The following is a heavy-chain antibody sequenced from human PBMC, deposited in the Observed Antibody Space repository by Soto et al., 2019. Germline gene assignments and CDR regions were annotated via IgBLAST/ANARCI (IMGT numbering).Heavy chain of an antibody. CDR3: AGTMVRGVIIMEWLSLNWFDP. D-gene: IGHD3-10*01. CDR1: GGSISSSSYY. CDR2: IYYSGST. V-gene: IGHV4-39*01. J-gene: IGHJ5*02. Sequence: SETLSLTCTVSGGSISSSSYYWGWIRQPPGKGLEWIGSIYYSGSTYYNPSLKSRVTISVDTSKNQFSLKLSSVTAADTAVYYCAGTMVRGVIIMEWLSLNWFDPWGQGTLVTVSS.